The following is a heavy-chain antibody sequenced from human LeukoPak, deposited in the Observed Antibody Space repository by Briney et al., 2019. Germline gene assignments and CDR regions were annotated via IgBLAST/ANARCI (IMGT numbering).Heavy chain of an antibody. J-gene: IGHJ4*02. CDR2: ISGSGGNT. CDR1: GFTFSTYA. D-gene: IGHD6-6*01. V-gene: IGHV3-23*01. CDR3: AKGGKYSGSGSPDY. Sequence: GGSLRLSCAASGFTFSTYAMSWVRQAPGQGLEWVSGISGSGGNTYYADTVKGRFTISRDNSYNTLYLQMNSLIAEDTAVYYCAKGGKYSGSGSPDYWGQGTLVTVSS.